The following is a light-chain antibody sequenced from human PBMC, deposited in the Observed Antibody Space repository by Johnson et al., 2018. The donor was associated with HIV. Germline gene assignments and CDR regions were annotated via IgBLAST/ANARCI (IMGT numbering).Light chain of an antibody. J-gene: IGLJ1*01. V-gene: IGLV1-51*02. Sequence: QLVLTQAPSVSAAPGQKVTISCSGSSSNIGNNYVSWYQQLPGTAPKLLIYENNKRPSGIPDRFSGSKSGTSATLGITGLQTGDEADYYCGTWDSSLSAGGYVFGTGTKVTFL. CDR3: GTWDSSLSAGGYV. CDR1: SSNIGNNY. CDR2: ENN.